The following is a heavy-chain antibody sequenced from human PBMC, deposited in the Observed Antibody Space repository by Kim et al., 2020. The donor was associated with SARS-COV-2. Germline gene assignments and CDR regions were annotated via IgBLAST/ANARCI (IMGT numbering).Heavy chain of an antibody. D-gene: IGHD3-22*01. V-gene: IGHV3-74*01. CDR3: ARGDYYSY. J-gene: IGHJ4*02. Sequence: GSTTTSVDSGKGRFTISRDNAKNTMYLQMNSLRAEDTAVYYCARGDYYSYWGQGTLVTVSS. CDR2: GSTT.